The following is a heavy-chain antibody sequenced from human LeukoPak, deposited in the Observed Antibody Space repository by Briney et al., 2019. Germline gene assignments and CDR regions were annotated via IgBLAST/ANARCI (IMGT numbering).Heavy chain of an antibody. Sequence: SETLSLTCTVSGGSISSHYWSWIRQPPGKGLEWIGYNYYSGSTNYNPSLKSRVTISVDTSKNQFSLKLSSVTAADTAVYYCARDLDPWGQGTLVTVSS. CDR1: GGSISSHY. CDR3: ARDLDP. J-gene: IGHJ5*02. CDR2: NYYSGST. V-gene: IGHV4-59*11.